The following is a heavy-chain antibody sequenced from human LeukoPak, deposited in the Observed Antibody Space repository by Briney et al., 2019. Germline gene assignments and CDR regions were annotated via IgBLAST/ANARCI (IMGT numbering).Heavy chain of an antibody. J-gene: IGHJ2*01. CDR3: ARGGAWVVGATQIISWYFDL. D-gene: IGHD1-26*01. Sequence: KSGGSLRLSCAASGFTFSDYYMSWIRQAPGKGLEWVSYISSSGSTIYYADSVKGRFTISRDNAKNSLYLQMNSLRAEDMAVYYCARGGAWVVGATQIISWYFDLWGRGTLVTVSS. CDR1: GFTFSDYY. CDR2: ISSSGSTI. V-gene: IGHV3-11*04.